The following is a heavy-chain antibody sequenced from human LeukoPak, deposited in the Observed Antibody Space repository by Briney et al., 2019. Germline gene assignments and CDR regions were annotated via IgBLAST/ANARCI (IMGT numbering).Heavy chain of an antibody. J-gene: IGHJ3*02. V-gene: IGHV3-30*18. CDR1: GFTFSSYG. CDR2: ISYDGSNK. Sequence: GGSLRLSCAASGFTFSSYGMHWVRQAPGKGLEWVAVISYDGSNKYYADSVKGRFTISRDNSKNTLYLQMNSLRAEDTAVYYCAKLPVLLWFGGIAKDAFDIWGQGTMVTVSS. CDR3: AKLPVLLWFGGIAKDAFDI. D-gene: IGHD3-10*01.